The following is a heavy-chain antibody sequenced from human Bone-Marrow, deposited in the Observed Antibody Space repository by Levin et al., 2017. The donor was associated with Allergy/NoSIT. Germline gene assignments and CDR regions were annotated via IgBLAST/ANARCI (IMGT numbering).Heavy chain of an antibody. V-gene: IGHV4-31*03. CDR3: TREGSTANWFDP. Sequence: SETLSLTCTVSGGSINSGASYWSWARQHPGKGLEWLGYIDHSGSVYYNASLKSRISISADTSRNQFSLSLSSVTGADTAVYYCTREGSTANWFDPWGPGTLVKVSS. J-gene: IGHJ5*02. CDR2: IDHSGSV. CDR1: GGSINSGASY. D-gene: IGHD5-18*01.